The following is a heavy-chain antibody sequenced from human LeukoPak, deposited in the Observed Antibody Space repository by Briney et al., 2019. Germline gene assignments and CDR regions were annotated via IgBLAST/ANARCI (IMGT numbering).Heavy chain of an antibody. J-gene: IGHJ4*02. CDR1: GFTFSSYA. CDR3: AKGTVRSCSGPSCYPLDS. CDR2: VTDTGGNT. V-gene: IGHV3-23*01. Sequence: GGSLRLSCAASGFTFSSYAMTWVRQAPVKGLEWLSVVTDTGGNTYHADSVKGRFTISRDNSKNTVYLEMNCLRVEDTAVYYCAKGTVRSCSGPSCYPLDSWGQGTLVTVSS. D-gene: IGHD2-15*01.